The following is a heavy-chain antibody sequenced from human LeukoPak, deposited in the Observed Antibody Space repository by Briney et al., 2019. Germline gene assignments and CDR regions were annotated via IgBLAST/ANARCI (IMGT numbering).Heavy chain of an antibody. CDR1: GDSISNFY. J-gene: IGHJ4*02. D-gene: IGHD2-21*01. Sequence: PSETLSLTCTFSGDSISNFYWSWIRQPAGKGLEWIGRIFIRGLTNYNPSLKSRVIMSVDTSKNEFSLKLTSMTAADTAVYYCARGREYGDFLDYWGQGTLVTVSS. V-gene: IGHV4-4*07. CDR3: ARGREYGDFLDY. CDR2: IFIRGLT.